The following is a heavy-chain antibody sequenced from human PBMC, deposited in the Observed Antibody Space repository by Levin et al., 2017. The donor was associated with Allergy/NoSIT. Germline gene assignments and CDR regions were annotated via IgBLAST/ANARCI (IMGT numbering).Heavy chain of an antibody. CDR2: ISSSSSYI. CDR3: ARAPRGSGSYFDDFYGMDV. CDR1: GFTFSAYT. Sequence: GGSLRLSCAASGFTFSAYTINWVRQAPGKGLEWVSSISSSSSYIYYADSLKGRFTISRDNAKNSLYLQMKSLRPEDTAVYYCARAPRGSGSYFDDFYGMDVWGQGTTVTVSS. J-gene: IGHJ6*02. D-gene: IGHD3-10*01. V-gene: IGHV3-21*01.